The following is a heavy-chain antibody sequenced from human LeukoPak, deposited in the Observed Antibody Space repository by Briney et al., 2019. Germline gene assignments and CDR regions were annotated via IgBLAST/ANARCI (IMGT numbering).Heavy chain of an antibody. CDR3: ARGIGDLDY. J-gene: IGHJ4*02. CDR1: GDSISSSYYY. V-gene: IGHV4-61*01. CDR2: IYYSGST. D-gene: IGHD2-21*01. Sequence: SETLSLTCTVSGDSISSSYYYWSWLRQPPGKGLEWIGYIYYSGSTNYSPSLKSRVTISVDTSKNQFSLKLSSVTAADTAVYYCARGIGDLDYWGQGTLVTVSS.